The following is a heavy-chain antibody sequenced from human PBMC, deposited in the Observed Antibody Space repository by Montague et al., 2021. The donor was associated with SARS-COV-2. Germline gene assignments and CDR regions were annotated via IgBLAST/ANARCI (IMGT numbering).Heavy chain of an antibody. CDR2: IYYSGST. D-gene: IGHD6-19*01. V-gene: IGHV4-59*01. Sequence: SETLSLTCTVSGGSISSYYWSWIRQPPGKGLEWIGYIYYSGSTNYNPSLKSRVTISVDKSKNQFSLKLGSVTAADTAVYYCARGSGWMGNAFDIWGQGTMVTVSS. J-gene: IGHJ3*02. CDR1: GGSISSYY. CDR3: ARGSGWMGNAFDI.